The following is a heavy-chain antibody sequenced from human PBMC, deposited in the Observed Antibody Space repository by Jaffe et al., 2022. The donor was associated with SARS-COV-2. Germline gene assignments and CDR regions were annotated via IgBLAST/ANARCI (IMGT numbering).Heavy chain of an antibody. CDR2: VFTSGTT. Sequence: QVQLQESGPGLVKPSQTLSLTCTVSGASISVGNYYWSWIRQPAGKGLEWIGRVFTSGTTRYNPSLKSRVTISLDTSKNQFSLNVTSVSAADTAVYYCARAPWTNCGGDCYPFDYWGQGTLVTVSS. CDR3: ARAPWTNCGGDCYPFDY. V-gene: IGHV4-61*02. D-gene: IGHD2-21*02. CDR1: GASISVGNYY. J-gene: IGHJ4*02.